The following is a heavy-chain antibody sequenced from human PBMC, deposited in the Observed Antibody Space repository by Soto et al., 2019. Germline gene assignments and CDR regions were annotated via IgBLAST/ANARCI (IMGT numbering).Heavy chain of an antibody. CDR3: AKGGGSEVYGDYYYGMDV. J-gene: IGHJ6*02. CDR2: ISYDGSNK. Sequence: GGSLRLSCAASGFTFSSYGMHWVRQAPGKGLEWVAVISYDGSNKYYADSVKGRFTISRDNSKNTLYLQMNSLRAEDTAVYYCAKGGGSEVYGDYYYGMDVWGQGTTVTVSS. CDR1: GFTFSSYG. D-gene: IGHD4-17*01. V-gene: IGHV3-30*18.